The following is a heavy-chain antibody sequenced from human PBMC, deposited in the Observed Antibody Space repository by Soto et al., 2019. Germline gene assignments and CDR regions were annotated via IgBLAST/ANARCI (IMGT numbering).Heavy chain of an antibody. CDR1: GGSISSGDYC. CDR2: IYYSGST. V-gene: IGHV4-30-4*01. CDR3: ATAYSSSSGEFDY. D-gene: IGHD6-6*01. J-gene: IGHJ4*02. Sequence: PSETLSLTCTVSGGSISSGDYCWSWIRQPPGKGLEWIGYIYYSGSTYYNPSLKSRVTISVDTSKNQFSLKLSSVTAADTAVYYCATAYSSSSGEFDYWGQGTLVTVSS.